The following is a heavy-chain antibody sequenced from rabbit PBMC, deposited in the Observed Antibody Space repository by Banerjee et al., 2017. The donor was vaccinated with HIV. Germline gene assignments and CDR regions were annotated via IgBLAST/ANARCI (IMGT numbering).Heavy chain of an antibody. CDR3: ARDSAGREDFNL. J-gene: IGHJ4*01. Sequence: QEQLVESGGGLVKPERSLTLTCTASGFSFSYKYVMCWVRQAPGKGLEWIACINTSSGNTVYASWAKGRFTISKTSSTTVTLQMTSLTAADTATYFCARDSAGREDFNLWGPGTLVTVS. D-gene: IGHD4-2*01. CDR1: GFSFSYKYV. V-gene: IGHV1S45*01. CDR2: INTSSGNT.